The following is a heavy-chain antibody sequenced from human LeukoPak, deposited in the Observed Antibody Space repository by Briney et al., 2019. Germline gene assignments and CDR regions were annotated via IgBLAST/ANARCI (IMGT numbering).Heavy chain of an antibody. CDR1: GFTFSSYS. CDR3: AKEYTGTFSPFPSYFDN. CDR2: ISSSSSYI. Sequence: PGGPLRLSCAASGFTFSSYSMNWVRQAPGKGLEWVSSISSSSSYIYYADSVKGRFTISRDNSKNTLYLQMNSLRAEDTAIYYCAKEYTGTFSPFPSYFDNWGQGTLVTVSS. V-gene: IGHV3-21*04. D-gene: IGHD1-26*01. J-gene: IGHJ4*02.